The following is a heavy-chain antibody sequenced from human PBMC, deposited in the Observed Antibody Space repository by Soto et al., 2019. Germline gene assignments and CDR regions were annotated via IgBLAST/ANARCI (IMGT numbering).Heavy chain of an antibody. V-gene: IGHV1-2*02. CDR2: IGPDSGAT. Sequence: ASVKVACKASGYTFTGHYIHWLRQAPEQGPEWMGEIGPDSGATRYAQKFQGRVTMTRDMSITSVYMELNNLSPYDTAVYYCGRGRSGQIVVFYWGQGTPVTVSS. J-gene: IGHJ4*02. CDR3: GRGRSGQIVVFY. CDR1: GYTFTGHY. D-gene: IGHD5-12*01.